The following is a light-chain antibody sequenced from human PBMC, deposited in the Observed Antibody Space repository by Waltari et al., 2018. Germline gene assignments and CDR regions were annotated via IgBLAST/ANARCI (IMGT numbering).Light chain of an antibody. CDR2: EVT. CDR1: SSDVGNYNL. V-gene: IGLV2-23*02. J-gene: IGLJ1*01. Sequence: QSGLTQPASVSGSPGQSITISCTGTSSDVGNYNLFPWYQQYPGKAPKPMVDEVTKRASGVSDRFSGSKSGNTASLTIYGLQSEDEADYYCCSYAGFGIYVFGTGTKVTVL. CDR3: CSYAGFGIYV.